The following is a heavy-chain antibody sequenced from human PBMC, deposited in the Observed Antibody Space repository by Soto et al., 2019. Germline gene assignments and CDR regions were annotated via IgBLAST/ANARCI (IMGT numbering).Heavy chain of an antibody. D-gene: IGHD1-26*01. CDR2: ISAYNGNT. CDR1: GYTFTTYG. J-gene: IGHJ4*02. CDR3: APDSVRSGSYSGY. Sequence: ASVKVSCKASGYTFTTYGINWVRQAPGQGLEWMGWISAYNGNTNYEQKFEDRLTMTTDTYTSTAYMELSTLISDDTAVYYCAPDSVRSGSYSGYWGQGTLVTVSS. V-gene: IGHV1-18*01.